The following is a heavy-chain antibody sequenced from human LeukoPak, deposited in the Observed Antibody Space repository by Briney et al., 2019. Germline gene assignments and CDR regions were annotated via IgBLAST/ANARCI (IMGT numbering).Heavy chain of an antibody. Sequence: PVKVSCKASGGTFGSYAISWVRQAPGQGLEWMGGIIPIFGTANYAQKFQGRVTITADESTSTAYMELSSLRSEDTAVYYCARGLHYDILTGPFDYWGQGTLVTVSS. D-gene: IGHD3-9*01. CDR3: ARGLHYDILTGPFDY. CDR2: IIPIFGTA. CDR1: GGTFGSYA. J-gene: IGHJ4*02. V-gene: IGHV1-69*01.